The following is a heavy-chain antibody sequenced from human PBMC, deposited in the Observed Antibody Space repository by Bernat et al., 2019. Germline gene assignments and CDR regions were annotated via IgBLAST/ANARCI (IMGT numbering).Heavy chain of an antibody. V-gene: IGHV3-48*02. J-gene: IGHJ4*02. CDR1: GFTFSNAW. D-gene: IGHD4-17*01. CDR3: ARVVDGDYALRLDY. CDR2: ISSSSSTI. Sequence: EVQLVESGGGLVKPGGSLRLSCAASGFTFSNAWMNWVRQAPGKGLEWVSYISSSSSTIYYADSVKGRFTISRDNAKNSLFLQMNSLRDEDTAVYYCARVVDGDYALRLDYWGQGTLVTVSS.